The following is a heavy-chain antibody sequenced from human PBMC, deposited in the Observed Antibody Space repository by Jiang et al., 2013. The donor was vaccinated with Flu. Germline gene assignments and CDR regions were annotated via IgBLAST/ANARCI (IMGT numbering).Heavy chain of an antibody. CDR1: GGSFSGYY. CDR2: INHSGST. D-gene: IGHD3-9*01. J-gene: IGHJ3*02. V-gene: IGHV4-34*01. CDR3: ARFLTGYPFDAFDI. Sequence: LLKPSETLSLTCAVYGGSFSGYYWSWIRQPPGKGLEWIGEINHSGSTNYNPSLKSRVTISVDTSKNQFSLKLSSVTAADTAVYYCARFLTGYPFDAFDIWGQGTMVTVSS.